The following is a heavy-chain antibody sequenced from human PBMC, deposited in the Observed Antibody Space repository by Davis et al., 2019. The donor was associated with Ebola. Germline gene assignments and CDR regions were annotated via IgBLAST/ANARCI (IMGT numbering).Heavy chain of an antibody. CDR3: ARDSAAIRYFYYGLDV. J-gene: IGHJ6*02. Sequence: ASVKVSCKASGYSFIYYSMHWMRQAPGQRLEWMGWINTGNGDTTYSQKFQGKVTITRDTSASTTYMDLSSLGSEDTAVYYCARDSAAIRYFYYGLDVWGQGTTVTVSS. CDR2: INTGNGDT. D-gene: IGHD2-2*01. V-gene: IGHV1-3*04. CDR1: GYSFIYYS.